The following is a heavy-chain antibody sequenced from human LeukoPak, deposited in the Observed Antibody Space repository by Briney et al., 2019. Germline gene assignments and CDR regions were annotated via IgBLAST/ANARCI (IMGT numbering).Heavy chain of an antibody. Sequence: ASVKVSCKASGYTFTGYYMHWVRQAPGQGLEWMGWINPNSGGTNYAQKFQGRVTMTRDTSISTAYMELSRLRSDDTAVYYCARYVVVPAGTDYMDVWGKGTTVTVSS. CDR2: INPNSGGT. CDR3: ARYVVVPAGTDYMDV. D-gene: IGHD2-2*01. V-gene: IGHV1-2*02. J-gene: IGHJ6*03. CDR1: GYTFTGYY.